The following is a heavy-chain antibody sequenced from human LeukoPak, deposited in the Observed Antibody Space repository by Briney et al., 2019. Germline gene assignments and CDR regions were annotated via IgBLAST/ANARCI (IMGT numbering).Heavy chain of an antibody. V-gene: IGHV3-49*03. Sequence: PSGGSLRLSCTASGFSFGDYAMSWFRQAPGRGLEWVGFIRSKAHGGATEYAASVKGRFTISGDDSKSIAYLQMNSLKTEDTAVYYCARDLLGDLHYYFNYWGQGTLVTVSS. D-gene: IGHD1-26*01. CDR2: IRSKAHGGAT. J-gene: IGHJ4*02. CDR1: GFSFGDYA. CDR3: ARDLLGDLHYYFNY.